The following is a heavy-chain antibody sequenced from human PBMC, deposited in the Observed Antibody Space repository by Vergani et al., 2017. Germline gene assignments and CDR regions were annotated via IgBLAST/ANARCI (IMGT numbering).Heavy chain of an antibody. V-gene: IGHV3-30*03. CDR3: ATKSCGTPGCQIGYFRE. CDR1: GFTSSYYG. Sequence: QVHLVESGGGVVQPGRSLRLSCVVSGFTSSYYGMHWVRQAPGKGLEWVAVISYDGTQKYYADSVKGRFTISRDNSKRTLYLQMNSLRTEDTAVYYCATKSCGTPGCQIGYFREWGQGAQVTVSS. D-gene: IGHD1-1*01. CDR2: ISYDGTQK. J-gene: IGHJ1*01.